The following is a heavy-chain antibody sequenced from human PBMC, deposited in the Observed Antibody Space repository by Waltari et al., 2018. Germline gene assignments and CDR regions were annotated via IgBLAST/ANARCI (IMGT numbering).Heavy chain of an antibody. V-gene: IGHV3-7*01. CDR2: IKEDGNEK. Sequence: EVQLVESGGGLVQPGGSLRLSCAASESTFAYYWVTWVRQAPGKGLEWVANIKEDGNEKYYVDSVKGRFTISRDNAKNSLYLQMSSLRVEDTAVYYCATQSWSNFEYWGQGTLVTVSS. J-gene: IGHJ4*02. CDR1: ESTFAYYW. D-gene: IGHD3-3*01. CDR3: ATQSWSNFEY.